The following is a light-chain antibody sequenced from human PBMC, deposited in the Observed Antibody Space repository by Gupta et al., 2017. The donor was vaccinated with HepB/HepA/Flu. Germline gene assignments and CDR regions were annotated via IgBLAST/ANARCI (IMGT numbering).Light chain of an antibody. V-gene: IGKV1-5*03. CDR3: QEYSGSSWT. CDR1: QSISTL. J-gene: IGKJ1*01. CDR2: GAS. Sequence: DLPMTPPPSTPSAVVGDSVTITCRASQSISTLLAWFQQKPGRAPNLLIYGASTLERGIPSRFSGSGSGTDFTLSISGLQPDDFATYYCQEYSGSSWTFGQGTKVEI.